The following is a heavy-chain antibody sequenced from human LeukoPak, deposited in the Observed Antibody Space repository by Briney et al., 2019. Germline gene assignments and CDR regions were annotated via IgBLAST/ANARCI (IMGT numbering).Heavy chain of an antibody. J-gene: IGHJ4*02. CDR2: ISWNSGTI. CDR3: ASSGSYRFDY. V-gene: IGHV3-9*01. D-gene: IGHD1-26*01. CDR1: GFTFDNYA. Sequence: QSGGSLRLSCAASGFTFDNYAMNWVRQVPGKGLEWISLISWNSGTIGYADSVKGRFTISRDNAKNSLYLQMNSLRDEDTAVYYCASSGSYRFDYWGQGTLVTVSS.